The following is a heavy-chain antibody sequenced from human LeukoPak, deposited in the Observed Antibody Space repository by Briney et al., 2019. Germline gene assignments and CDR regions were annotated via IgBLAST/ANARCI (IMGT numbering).Heavy chain of an antibody. Sequence: TAGESLKISCKGSGYSFTSYWISWVRQMPRKGLEWMGRIDPTDSYTNYSPSFQGHVTISADKSISTAYLQWSSLKASDTAMYYCARHPSDIVVVPAAIDFDYWGQGTLVTVSS. CDR3: ARHPSDIVVVPAAIDFDY. V-gene: IGHV5-10-1*01. J-gene: IGHJ4*02. D-gene: IGHD2-2*01. CDR1: GYSFTSYW. CDR2: IDPTDSYT.